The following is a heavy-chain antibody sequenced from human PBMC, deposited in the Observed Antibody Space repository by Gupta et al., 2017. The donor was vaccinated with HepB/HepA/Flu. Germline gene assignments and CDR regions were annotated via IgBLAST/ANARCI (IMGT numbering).Heavy chain of an antibody. CDR2: IYSGGNT. Sequence: EVQLVESGGGLIQPGGSLRLSCAASGFTVSGDYMGWVRQTPGKGLDWVSVIYSGGNTFYTDSVKGRFTISRDNSKNTLYLQMDSLRAEDTAVYYCARVAMIRGVVFDHWGQGTPVTVSS. CDR1: GFTVSGDY. V-gene: IGHV3-53*01. J-gene: IGHJ4*02. CDR3: ARVAMIRGVVFDH. D-gene: IGHD3-10*01.